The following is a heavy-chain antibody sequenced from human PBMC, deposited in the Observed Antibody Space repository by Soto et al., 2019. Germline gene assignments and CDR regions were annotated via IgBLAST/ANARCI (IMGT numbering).Heavy chain of an antibody. J-gene: IGHJ6*02. V-gene: IGHV1-69*12. Sequence: QVQLVQSGAEVKKPGSSVKVSCKASGGTFSSHAISWVRQAPGQGLEWMGGLIPIFGTANYAQKFQGRVTITADESTNTADMDLSSLRSEDTAVYYCASPDAYKGYYNGMDVWGQGTTVTVSS. CDR1: GGTFSSHA. D-gene: IGHD1-1*01. CDR3: ASPDAYKGYYNGMDV. CDR2: LIPIFGTA.